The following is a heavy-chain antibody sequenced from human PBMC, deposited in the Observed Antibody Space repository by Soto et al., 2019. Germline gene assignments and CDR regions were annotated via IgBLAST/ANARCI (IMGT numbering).Heavy chain of an antibody. J-gene: IGHJ4*02. D-gene: IGHD1-1*01. Sequence: QVHLVQSGAEVKKPGASVKVSCKGSGYGFTTYGITWVRQAPGQGLEWMAWISAHNGKTTYAPKVQGRDTLTRDTSTSTAYMELSSLTDDDTAVYYCARGRYGDYWGQGALVTVSS. CDR3: ARGRYGDY. V-gene: IGHV1-18*01. CDR1: GYGFTTYG. CDR2: ISAHNGKT.